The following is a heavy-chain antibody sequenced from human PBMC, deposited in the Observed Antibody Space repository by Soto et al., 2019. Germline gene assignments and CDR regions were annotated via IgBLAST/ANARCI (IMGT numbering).Heavy chain of an antibody. V-gene: IGHV4-31*03. D-gene: IGHD3-22*01. CDR1: GGSIIIGGYY. CDR3: ARAGDSSGYYSRPLDY. Sequence: SEPRYLTCTVSGGSIIIGGYYWSWIRQHPGKGLEWIGYIYYSGSTYYNPSLKSRVTISVDTSKNQFSLKLSSVTAADTAVYYCARAGDSSGYYSRPLDYWGQGNLVTVSS. J-gene: IGHJ4*02. CDR2: IYYSGST.